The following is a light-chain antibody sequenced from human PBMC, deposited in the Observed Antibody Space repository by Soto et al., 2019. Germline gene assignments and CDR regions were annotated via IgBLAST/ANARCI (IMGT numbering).Light chain of an antibody. J-gene: IGLJ2*01. Sequence: QSVLTQSPSASASLGASVTLTCTLSSGYSNYKVDWYQQRPGKGPRFVMRVGTGGNVGSKGDGIPDRFSVLGSGLNRYLTIKNIQEEDESDYHCGANHGSGSNFLVVFAGGTKLTVL. CDR2: VGTGGNVG. V-gene: IGLV9-49*01. CDR1: SGYSNYK. CDR3: GANHGSGSNFLVV.